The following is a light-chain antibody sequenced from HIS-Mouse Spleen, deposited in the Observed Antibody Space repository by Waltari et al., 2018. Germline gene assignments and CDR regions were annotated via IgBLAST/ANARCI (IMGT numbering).Light chain of an antibody. CDR1: NIGSKS. CDR3: QVWDSSSDHPV. Sequence: SYVLTQPPSVSVAPGQTARITWGGNNIGSKSVHWYQQKPGQAPVLVVYDDSDRPPGIPERFSGSNSGNTATLTISRVEAGDEADYYCQVWDSSSDHPVFGGGTKLTVL. V-gene: IGLV3-21*02. J-gene: IGLJ2*01. CDR2: DDS.